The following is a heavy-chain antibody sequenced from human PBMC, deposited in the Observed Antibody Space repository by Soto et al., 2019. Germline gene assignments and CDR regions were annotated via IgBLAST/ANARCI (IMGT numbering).Heavy chain of an antibody. J-gene: IGHJ5*02. D-gene: IGHD3-22*01. V-gene: IGHV2-5*01. CDR3: AHRRNTADSCWFDP. Sequence: QITLKESGPTLVKPTQTLTLTCTVSGCSLSTSGVAVGWIRQPPGKALEWLAVIYGNDNKQYSASLNTRLTITKDTSKNQDVLTMTNMDPVDTATYYCAHRRNTADSCWFDPWGQGTPVTVSS. CDR1: GCSLSTSGVA. CDR2: IYGNDNK.